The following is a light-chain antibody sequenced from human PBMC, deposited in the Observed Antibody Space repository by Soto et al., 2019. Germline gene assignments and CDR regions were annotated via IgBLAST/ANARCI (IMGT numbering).Light chain of an antibody. CDR1: QSITGW. V-gene: IGKV1-5*03. CDR3: QQYNPDSPWT. Sequence: DIELTQSPSSLSVSVGDRVTISCRASQSITGWLAWFQQKPVKAPKLLISKASKLESGVPSRFSGSGSGTDFTLTISGLQPEDFAAYYCQQYNPDSPWTFGQGTKVDIK. CDR2: KAS. J-gene: IGKJ1*01.